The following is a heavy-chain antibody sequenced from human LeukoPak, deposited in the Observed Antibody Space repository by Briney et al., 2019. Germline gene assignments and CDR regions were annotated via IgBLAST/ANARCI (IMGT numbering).Heavy chain of an antibody. CDR2: IRYDGSNK. CDR1: GFTFSSYG. J-gene: IGHJ6*02. CDR3: AKEARNYYYGMDV. V-gene: IGHV3-30*02. Sequence: GGSLRLSCAASGFTFSSYGMHWLRQAPGKGLEWVAFIRYDGSNKYYADSVKGRFTISRDNSKNTLYLQMNSLRAEDTAVYYCAKEARNYYYGMDVWGQGTTVTVSS.